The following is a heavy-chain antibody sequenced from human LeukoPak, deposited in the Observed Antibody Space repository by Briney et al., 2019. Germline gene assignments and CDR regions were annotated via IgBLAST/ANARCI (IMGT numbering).Heavy chain of an antibody. CDR2: IHYSGAT. D-gene: IGHD3-22*01. CDR3: ARDRFRCDSSGYPLRYFDL. Sequence: SETLSLTCTVSGGSIGTSYWAWIRQPPGKGLEWVAYIHYSGATSYNPSLESRLTISLDMSNNQFSLKLSSVTAADTAVYYCARDRFRCDSSGYPLRYFDLWGRGTLVTVSS. V-gene: IGHV4-59*01. J-gene: IGHJ2*01. CDR1: GGSIGTSY.